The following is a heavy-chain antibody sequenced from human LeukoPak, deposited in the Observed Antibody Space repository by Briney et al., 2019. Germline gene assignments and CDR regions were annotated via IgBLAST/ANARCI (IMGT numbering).Heavy chain of an antibody. CDR3: AIYCNGGNCYFDS. Sequence: PGGSLRLSCAASGLTVSSNYMSWVRQAPGRGLEWVSVIYSGGSTYYADSVKGRFTTSRDHSNNTLYLQMNSLRAEDTALYYCAIYCNGGNCYFDSWGQGTLVTVSS. V-gene: IGHV3-53*01. CDR2: IYSGGST. D-gene: IGHD2-15*01. CDR1: GLTVSSNY. J-gene: IGHJ4*02.